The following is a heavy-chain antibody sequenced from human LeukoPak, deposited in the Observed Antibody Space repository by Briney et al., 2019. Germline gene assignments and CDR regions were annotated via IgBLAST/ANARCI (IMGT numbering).Heavy chain of an antibody. CDR2: IYSGGST. V-gene: IGHV3-66*01. J-gene: IGHJ3*02. D-gene: IGHD5-18*01. CDR1: GFTVSSNY. Sequence: PGGSLRLSCAASGFTVSSNYMSWVRQAPGKGLEWVSVIYSGGSTYYADSVKGRFTISRDNSKNTLYLQMNSLRAEDTAVYYCAKGSGYSYGPLDAFDIWGQGTMVTVSS. CDR3: AKGSGYSYGPLDAFDI.